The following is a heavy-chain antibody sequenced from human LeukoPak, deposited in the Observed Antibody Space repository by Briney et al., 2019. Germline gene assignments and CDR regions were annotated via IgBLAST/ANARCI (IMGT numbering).Heavy chain of an antibody. CDR3: AKSVGIAVALIDY. D-gene: IGHD6-19*01. J-gene: IGHJ4*02. Sequence: PGGSLRLSCAASGFTFSSYAMSWVRQAPGKGLEWVSAISGSGGSTYYAGSVKGRFTISRDNSKNTLYLQMNSLRAEDTAVYYCAKSVGIAVALIDYWGQGTLVTVSS. V-gene: IGHV3-23*01. CDR1: GFTFSSYA. CDR2: ISGSGGST.